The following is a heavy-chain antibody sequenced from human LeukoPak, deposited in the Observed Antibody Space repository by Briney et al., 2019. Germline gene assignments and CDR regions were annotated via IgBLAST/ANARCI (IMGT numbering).Heavy chain of an antibody. V-gene: IGHV1-18*01. Sequence: ASVKVSCKASGYTFTSYGISWVRQAPGQGLEWMGWFSAYNGKTNYAQKLQGRVTMATDTSTSTAYIELRSLRSHDTAVYYCARATTENYYYYYYMDVWGKGTTVTVS. D-gene: IGHD4-11*01. J-gene: IGHJ6*03. CDR3: ARATTENYYYYYYMDV. CDR2: FSAYNGKT. CDR1: GYTFTSYG.